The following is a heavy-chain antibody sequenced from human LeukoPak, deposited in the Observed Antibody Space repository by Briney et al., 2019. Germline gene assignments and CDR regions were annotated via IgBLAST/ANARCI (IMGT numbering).Heavy chain of an antibody. V-gene: IGHV4-38-2*02. CDR1: GYSISSGYY. Sequence: SETLSLTCTVSGYSISSGYYWGWIRQPPGKGLEWIGTIYHSGSTYYNPSLKSRVTISVDTSKNQFSLKLSSVTAADTAVYYCARVGNTVDAFDIWGQGTMVTVSS. CDR3: ARVGNTVDAFDI. J-gene: IGHJ3*02. D-gene: IGHD4-23*01. CDR2: IYHSGST.